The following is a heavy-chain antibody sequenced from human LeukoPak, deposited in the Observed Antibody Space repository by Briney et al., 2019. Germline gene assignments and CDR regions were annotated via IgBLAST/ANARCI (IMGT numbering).Heavy chain of an antibody. J-gene: IGHJ4*02. CDR2: ISSRSSTI. D-gene: IGHD1-1*01. CDR1: GFTFSNFE. Sequence: PGGSLRLSCAASGFTFSNFEMNWVRKAPGKGLEWISYISSRSSTIFYADSVKGRFTISRDNAKNSLYLQMNNLRAEDTAIYYCARDRDTTFLRADYWGQGTLVTVSS. V-gene: IGHV3-48*03. CDR3: ARDRDTTFLRADY.